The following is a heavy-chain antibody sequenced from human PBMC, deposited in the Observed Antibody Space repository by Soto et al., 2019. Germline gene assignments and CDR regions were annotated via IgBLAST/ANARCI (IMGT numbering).Heavy chain of an antibody. Sequence: PGGSLRLSCAASGFTFSDSGINWVRQAPGKGLEWVGRIKSKGDGGTTDYAAPVRGRFTISRDDAINTVYLQMNSLRIEDTAVYYCFVLKRLDEYSTAGSWFDPWGPGTLVTVSS. V-gene: IGHV3-15*01. CDR2: IKSKGDGGTT. D-gene: IGHD4-4*01. CDR1: GFTFSDSG. J-gene: IGHJ5*02. CDR3: FVLKRLDEYSTAGSWFDP.